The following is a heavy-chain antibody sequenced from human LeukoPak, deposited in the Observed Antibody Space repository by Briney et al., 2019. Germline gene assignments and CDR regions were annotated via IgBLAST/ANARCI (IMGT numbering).Heavy chain of an antibody. D-gene: IGHD6-19*01. CDR1: GDSISSYY. J-gene: IGHJ5*01. V-gene: IGHV4-59*01. CDR2: IYYSGGT. CDR3: ALGQCSSGWYDS. Sequence: PSETLSLTCIVSGDSISSYYWNWIRQPPGKGLEWIGYIYYSGGTKYNLSLKSRVTISLDRSKNQFSLKLSSVTAADTAVYYCALGQCSSGWYDSWGQGTPVTVSS.